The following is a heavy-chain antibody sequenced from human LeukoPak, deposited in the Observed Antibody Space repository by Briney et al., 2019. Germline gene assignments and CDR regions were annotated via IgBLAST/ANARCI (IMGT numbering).Heavy chain of an antibody. J-gene: IGHJ6*02. CDR3: AKSGPAAPYYYYYGMDV. D-gene: IGHD2-2*01. CDR1: GYSFTSYW. Sequence: GESLKISCKGSGYSFTSYWISWVRQMPGKGLEWMGRIDPSDSYTNDSPSFQGHVTISADKSISTAYLQWSSLKASDTAMYYCAKSGPAAPYYYYYGMDVWGQGTLVTVSS. V-gene: IGHV5-10-1*01. CDR2: IDPSDSYT.